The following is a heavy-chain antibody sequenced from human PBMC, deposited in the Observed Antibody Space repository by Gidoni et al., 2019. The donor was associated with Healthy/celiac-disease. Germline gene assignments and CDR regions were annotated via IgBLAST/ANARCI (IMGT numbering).Heavy chain of an antibody. Sequence: EVQLVESGGGLVQPGGSLRLYGAASGLTFRSYRMHWVRQAPGKGLVRVSRINSDGSSTSYADSVKGRFTISRDNAKNTLYLQMNSLRAEDTAVYYCARAYVGSSQDIAVAVYFDYWGQGTLVTVSS. D-gene: IGHD6-19*01. CDR1: GLTFRSYR. J-gene: IGHJ4*02. CDR2: INSDGSST. V-gene: IGHV3-74*01. CDR3: ARAYVGSSQDIAVAVYFDY.